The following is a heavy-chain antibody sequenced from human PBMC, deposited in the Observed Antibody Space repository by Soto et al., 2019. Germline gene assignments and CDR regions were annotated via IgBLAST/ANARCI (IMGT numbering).Heavy chain of an antibody. CDR2: IYTSGST. D-gene: IGHD6-19*01. CDR3: ASTGSGYSSGWSDY. CDR1: GGSISSYY. Sequence: ETLSLTCTVSGGSISSYYWSWIRQPAGKGLEWIGRIYTSGSTNYNPSLKSRVTMSVDTSKNQFSLKLSSVTAADTAVYYCASTGSGYSSGWSDYWGQGTLVTVSS. J-gene: IGHJ4*02. V-gene: IGHV4-4*07.